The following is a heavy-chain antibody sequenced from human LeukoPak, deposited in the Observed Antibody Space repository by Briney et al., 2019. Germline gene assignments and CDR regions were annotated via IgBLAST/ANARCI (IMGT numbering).Heavy chain of an antibody. D-gene: IGHD6-19*01. J-gene: IGHJ4*02. Sequence: GGSLRLSCAASGFTFREYSMSWVRQAPGKGLEWVANIKEDGSEKYYVDSVKGRFTISRDNAKNSLYLQMNSLRAEDTAVYYCARVRGIAVAGTASIYFDYWGQGTLVTVSS. CDR3: ARVRGIAVAGTASIYFDY. CDR1: GFTFREYS. V-gene: IGHV3-7*01. CDR2: IKEDGSEK.